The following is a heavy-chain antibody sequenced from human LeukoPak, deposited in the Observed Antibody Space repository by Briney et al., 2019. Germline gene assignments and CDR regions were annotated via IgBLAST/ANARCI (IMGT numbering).Heavy chain of an antibody. J-gene: IGHJ4*02. V-gene: IGHV1-18*01. D-gene: IGHD3-10*01. Sequence: ASVKVSCKASGYTFTSYGISCVRQAPGQGLGWMGWISAYNGNTNYAQKLQGRVTMTTDTSTSTAYMELRSLRSDDTAVYYCARYMVRGDPFDYWGQGTLVTVSS. CDR3: ARYMVRGDPFDY. CDR1: GYTFTSYG. CDR2: ISAYNGNT.